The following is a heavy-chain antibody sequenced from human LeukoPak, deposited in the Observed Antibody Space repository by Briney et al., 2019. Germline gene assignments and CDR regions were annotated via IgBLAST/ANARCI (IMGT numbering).Heavy chain of an antibody. Sequence: SETLSLTCAVYGGSFSGYLWSWIRQPPGKGLEWIGEINHSGSTNYNASLKSRVTMSLGTSKNQFSLTLSTVTAADTAVYFCARGRRNPWTTGTKGFDIWGQGTMVTVSS. CDR1: GGSFSGYL. J-gene: IGHJ3*02. CDR2: INHSGST. D-gene: IGHD1-1*01. V-gene: IGHV4-34*01. CDR3: ARGRRNPWTTGTKGFDI.